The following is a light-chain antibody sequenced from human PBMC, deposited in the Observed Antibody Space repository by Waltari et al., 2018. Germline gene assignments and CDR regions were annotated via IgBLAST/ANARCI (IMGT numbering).Light chain of an antibody. CDR3: YSSDSTGLRV. Sequence: SYELTQPPSVSVSPGQTARITCSGHELPRTDANWFQQKSGQAPRLVIFEDTKRPPGIPERFSGSSSGTVATLTITGAQVDDEADYYCYSSDSTGLRVFGGGTTVVVL. CDR2: EDT. CDR1: ELPRTD. V-gene: IGLV3-10*01. J-gene: IGLJ1*01.